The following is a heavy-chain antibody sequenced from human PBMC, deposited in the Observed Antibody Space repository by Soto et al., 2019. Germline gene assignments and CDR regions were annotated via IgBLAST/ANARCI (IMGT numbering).Heavy chain of an antibody. Sequence: SETLSLTCAVSGGSISSGGYSWSWLRQPPGKGLEWIGYIYHSGSTYYNPSLKGRVTISVARSKNQFSLKLSSVTAADTAVYYCARDCYDGSGSSSWFDPWGQGTLVTVSS. J-gene: IGHJ5*02. CDR2: IYHSGST. CDR1: GGSISSGGYS. CDR3: ARDCYDGSGSSSWFDP. D-gene: IGHD3-10*01. V-gene: IGHV4-30-2*01.